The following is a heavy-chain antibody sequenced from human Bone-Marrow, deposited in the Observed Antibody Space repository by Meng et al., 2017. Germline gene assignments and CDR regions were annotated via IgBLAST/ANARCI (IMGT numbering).Heavy chain of an antibody. CDR3: ARDEDISAAGKLFGDY. J-gene: IGHJ4*02. Sequence: ASVKVSCKPSGYNFPDYYIHWVRRAPGQGLEWMGRINPKRGDTHYAQKFQARVTMTGDTSISTAYMELSGLRSDDTAMYYCARDEDISAAGKLFGDYWGQGTMVTVS. V-gene: IGHV1-2*06. D-gene: IGHD6-25*01. CDR2: INPKRGDT. CDR1: GYNFPDYY.